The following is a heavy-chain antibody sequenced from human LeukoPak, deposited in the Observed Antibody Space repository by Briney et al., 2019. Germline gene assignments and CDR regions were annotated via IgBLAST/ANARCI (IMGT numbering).Heavy chain of an antibody. J-gene: IGHJ6*03. V-gene: IGHV4-34*01. CDR1: GGYFSGYY. CDR2: INHSGST. D-gene: IGHD2-2*02. CDR3: ARGNSCSSTSCYRNYYYYYMDV. Sequence: PSETLSLTCAVYGGYFSGYYWSWIRQPPGKGLEWIGEINHSGSTNYNPSLKSRVTISEDTSKNQFSLKVTSVTAADTAVYYCARGNSCSSTSCYRNYYYYYMDVWGKGTTVTVSS.